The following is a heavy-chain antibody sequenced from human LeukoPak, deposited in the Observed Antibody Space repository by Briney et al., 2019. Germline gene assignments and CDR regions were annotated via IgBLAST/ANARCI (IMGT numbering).Heavy chain of an antibody. CDR1: GFTFSSYS. J-gene: IGHJ3*02. V-gene: IGHV3-48*02. D-gene: IGHD3-3*01. Sequence: GGGLSLSCAASGFTFSSYSMNWVRRAPGKGLEWVSYISSSSSTIYYADSVKGRFTISRDNAKNSLYLQMNSLRDEDTAVYYCASPYYDFWSGPNDAFDIWGQGTMVTVSS. CDR3: ASPYYDFWSGPNDAFDI. CDR2: ISSSSSTI.